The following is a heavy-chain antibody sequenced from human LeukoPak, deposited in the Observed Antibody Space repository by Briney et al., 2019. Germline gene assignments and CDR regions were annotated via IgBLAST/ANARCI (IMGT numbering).Heavy chain of an antibody. CDR2: IIPIFGTA. Sequence: ASVKVSCKASGGTFSSYAISWVRQAPGQGLEWMGGIIPIFGTANCAQKFQGRVTITADESTSTAYMELSSLRSEDTAVYYCARGFVSGYYDKYYFDYWGQGTLVTVSS. D-gene: IGHD3-3*01. CDR3: ARGFVSGYYDKYYFDY. V-gene: IGHV1-69*13. CDR1: GGTFSSYA. J-gene: IGHJ4*02.